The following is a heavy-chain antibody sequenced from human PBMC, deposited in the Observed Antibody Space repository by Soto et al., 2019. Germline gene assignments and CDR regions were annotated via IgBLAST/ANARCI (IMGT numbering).Heavy chain of an antibody. V-gene: IGHV3-33*06. CDR2: IWYDGSNK. Sequence: RSRRLYCAASGFSCSSYVMHGVGQAPGKGLGWVAVIWYDGSNKYYADSVKGRFTISRDNSKNTRYLQMNSLRAEDTAVYYCAKVKSPPLSSSWYRYWLVGVDVWGQVSTFMVSS. CDR1: GFSCSSYV. D-gene: IGHD6-13*01. J-gene: IGHJ6*02. CDR3: AKVKSPPLSSSWYRYWLVGVDV.